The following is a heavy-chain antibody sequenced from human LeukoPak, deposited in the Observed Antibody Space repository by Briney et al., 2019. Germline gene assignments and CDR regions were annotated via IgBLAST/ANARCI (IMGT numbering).Heavy chain of an antibody. D-gene: IGHD3-22*01. J-gene: IGHJ4*02. CDR2: ISSSGSTI. Sequence: GGSLRLSCAASGFTFSSYEMNWVRQAPGKGLEWVSYISSSGSTIYYADSVKGRFTISRDNAKNSLYLQMNSLRAEDTAVYYCASPLYYYDSSGLNDWGQGTLVTVSS. CDR3: ASPLYYYDSSGLND. V-gene: IGHV3-48*03. CDR1: GFTFSSYE.